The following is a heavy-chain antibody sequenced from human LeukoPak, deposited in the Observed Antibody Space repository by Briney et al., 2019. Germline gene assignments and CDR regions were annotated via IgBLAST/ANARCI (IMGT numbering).Heavy chain of an antibody. Sequence: ASVTVSCTASGYSFTIYGITWVRQAPGQGLEWMGWISTYDGDANYAQQLQGRVTMTTDTSTITAYMELRSLRSDDTAVYYCARAPSGFTYGPGDHWGQGTLVTVSS. CDR1: GYSFTIYG. J-gene: IGHJ4*02. D-gene: IGHD5-18*01. CDR3: ARAPSGFTYGPGDH. CDR2: ISTYDGDA. V-gene: IGHV1-18*01.